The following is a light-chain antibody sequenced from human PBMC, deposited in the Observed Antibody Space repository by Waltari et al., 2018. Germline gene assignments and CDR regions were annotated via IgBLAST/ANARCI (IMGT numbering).Light chain of an antibody. Sequence: QLVLTQSPSASASLGASVKLTCTLSSGHSSYAIAWHQQQPEKGPRYLMKLNSDGSHSKGDGIPYCFTVSGSGAQRYLTISRLHSEAEADYYCQACGTGILVFVGVTKLTVL. CDR1: SGHSSYA. V-gene: IGLV4-69*01. CDR2: LNSDGSH. CDR3: QACGTGILV. J-gene: IGLJ3*02.